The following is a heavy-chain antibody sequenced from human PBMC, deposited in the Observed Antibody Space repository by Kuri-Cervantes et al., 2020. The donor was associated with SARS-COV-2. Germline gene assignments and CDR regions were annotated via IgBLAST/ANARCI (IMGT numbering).Heavy chain of an antibody. Sequence: GSLRLSCTVSGGSISSYYWSWIRQPPGKGLEWIGYIYYSGSTNYNPSLKSRVTISVDTSKNQFSLKLSSVTAANTAVYYCASLGYGGNLHFDYWGQGTLVTVSS. V-gene: IGHV4-59*01. CDR2: IYYSGST. CDR3: ASLGYGGNLHFDY. D-gene: IGHD4-23*01. CDR1: GGSISSYY. J-gene: IGHJ4*02.